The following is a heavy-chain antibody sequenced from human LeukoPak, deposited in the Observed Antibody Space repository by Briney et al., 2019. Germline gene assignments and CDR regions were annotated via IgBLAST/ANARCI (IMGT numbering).Heavy chain of an antibody. CDR3: ARVYSSGWYYDY. Sequence: GGSLRLSCAASGFTVSSNYMSWVRQAPGKELEWVSVIYSGGSTYYADSVKGRFTISRDNSKNTLYLQMNSLRAEDTAVYYCARVYSSGWYYDYWGQGTLVTVSS. CDR2: IYSGGST. D-gene: IGHD6-19*01. CDR1: GFTVSSNY. J-gene: IGHJ4*02. V-gene: IGHV3-53*01.